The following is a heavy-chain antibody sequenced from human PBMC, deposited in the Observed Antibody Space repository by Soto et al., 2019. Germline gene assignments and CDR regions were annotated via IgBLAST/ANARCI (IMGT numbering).Heavy chain of an antibody. V-gene: IGHV3-15*01. CDR3: TTDLGWNFYYYYYGMDV. CDR1: GFTFSNAW. D-gene: IGHD1-7*01. Sequence: GGSLRLSCAASGFTFSNAWMSWVRQAPGKWLEWVGRIKSKTDGGTTDYAAPVKGRFTISRDDSKNTLYLQMNSLKTEDTAVYYCTTDLGWNFYYYYYGMDVWGQGXTVTVYS. J-gene: IGHJ6*02. CDR2: IKSKTDGGTT.